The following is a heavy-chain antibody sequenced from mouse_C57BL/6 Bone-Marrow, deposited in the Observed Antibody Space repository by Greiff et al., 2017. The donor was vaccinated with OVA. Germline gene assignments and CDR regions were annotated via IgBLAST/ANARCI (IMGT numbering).Heavy chain of an antibody. CDR3: ARGGPDSSGYGLFDY. J-gene: IGHJ2*01. Sequence: QVQLKQPGAELVRPGSSVKLSCKASGYTFTSYWMHWVKQRPIQGLEWIGNIDPSDSETHYNQKFKDKATLTVDKSSSTAYMQLSSLTSEDSAVYYCARGGPDSSGYGLFDYWGKGTTLTVSS. CDR1: GYTFTSYW. CDR2: IDPSDSET. D-gene: IGHD3-2*02. V-gene: IGHV1-52*01.